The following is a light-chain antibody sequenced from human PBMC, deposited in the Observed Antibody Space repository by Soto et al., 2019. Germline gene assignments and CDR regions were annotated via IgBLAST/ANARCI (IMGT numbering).Light chain of an antibody. Sequence: DIVMTQSPDSLAVSLGERATINCKSSQSVLYSSNNKNYLAWYQQKPGQPPKLLIYWASTRESGVPDRFSGNGAWKNFHPTNRSLEAGKVAVYYWQEYFCCPPKVGQGTKVEIK. CDR2: WAS. V-gene: IGKV4-1*01. CDR1: QSVLYSSNNKNY. J-gene: IGKJ1*01. CDR3: QEYFCCPPK.